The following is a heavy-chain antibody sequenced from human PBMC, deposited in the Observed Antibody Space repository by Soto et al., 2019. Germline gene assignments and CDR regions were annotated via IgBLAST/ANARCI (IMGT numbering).Heavy chain of an antibody. D-gene: IGHD3-3*01. V-gene: IGHV1-18*01. CDR3: ARLRYYDFWSGLVYYYYYYMVV. CDR2: ISAYNGNT. Sequence: ASVKVSCKASGYTFTSYCISWVRQAPGQGLEWMGWISAYNGNTNYAQKLQGRVTMTTDTSTSTAYMELRSLRSDDTAVYYCARLRYYDFWSGLVYYYYYYMVVWGKGTTVTVSS. CDR1: GYTFTSYC. J-gene: IGHJ6*03.